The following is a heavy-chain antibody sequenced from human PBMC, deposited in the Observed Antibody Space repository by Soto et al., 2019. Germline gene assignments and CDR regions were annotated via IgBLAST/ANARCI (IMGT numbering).Heavy chain of an antibody. CDR3: ASDGWELAYFYY. Sequence: QVQLVESGGGVVQPGRSLRLSCAASGFTFSSYAMHWVRQAPGKGLEWVAVISYDGSNKYYADSVKGRFTISRDNSKNTLYLQMNSRRAEDTAVYYCASDGWELAYFYYWGQGTLVTVSS. V-gene: IGHV3-30-3*01. J-gene: IGHJ4*02. CDR2: ISYDGSNK. CDR1: GFTFSSYA. D-gene: IGHD1-26*01.